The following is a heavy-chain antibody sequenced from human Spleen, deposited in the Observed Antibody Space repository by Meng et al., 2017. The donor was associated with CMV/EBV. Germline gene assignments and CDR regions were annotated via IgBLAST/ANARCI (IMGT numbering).Heavy chain of an antibody. V-gene: IGHV1-2*02. J-gene: IGHJ4*02. Sequence: ASVKVSCKASGYTFTAHYFHGVRPAPGQGLAGMGWIHQHRGDTNYAQQFQGRVTLTRDTSINTGYMELTSRTSDDTAAYYCARDNHWGPDYWGQGTLVTASS. CDR2: IHQHRGDT. D-gene: IGHD7-27*01. CDR1: GYTFTAHY. CDR3: ARDNHWGPDY.